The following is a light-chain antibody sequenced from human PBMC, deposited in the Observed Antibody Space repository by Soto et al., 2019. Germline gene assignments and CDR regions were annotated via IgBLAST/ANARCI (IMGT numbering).Light chain of an antibody. CDR3: QQYGSSWT. Sequence: EIVFTQSPGTLSLSPGERATLTCRASQSVSNNYLAWYQQKPGKAPRLLIYGASSRATGIPDRFSGSGSGTDFTLTISRLEPEDFAVYYCQQYGSSWTFGQGTKVDIK. J-gene: IGKJ1*01. CDR1: QSVSNNY. V-gene: IGKV3-20*01. CDR2: GAS.